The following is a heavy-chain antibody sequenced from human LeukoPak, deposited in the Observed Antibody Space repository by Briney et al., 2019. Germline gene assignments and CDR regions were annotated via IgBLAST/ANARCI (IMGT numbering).Heavy chain of an antibody. J-gene: IGHJ4*02. Sequence: PGRSLRLACAASGFTFSSYAMHWVRQAPGKGLEWVAVISYDGSNKYYADSVKGRFTISRDNSKNTLYLQMNSLRAEDTAVYYCARDGKNLVVVTAIYYWGQGTLVTVSS. CDR1: GFTFSSYA. CDR2: ISYDGSNK. D-gene: IGHD2-21*02. CDR3: ARDGKNLVVVTAIYY. V-gene: IGHV3-30*04.